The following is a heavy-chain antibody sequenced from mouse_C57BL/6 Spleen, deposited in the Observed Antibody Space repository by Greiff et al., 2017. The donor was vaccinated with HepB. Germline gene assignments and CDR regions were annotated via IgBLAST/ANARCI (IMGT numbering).Heavy chain of an antibody. CDR1: GYAFSSSW. D-gene: IGHD1-1*01. CDR3: ARDVYYGISYHYYAMDY. Sequence: QVQLQQSGPELVKPGASVKISCKASGYAFSSSWMNWVKQRPGKGLEWIGRIYPGDGDTNYNGKLKGKATLTADKSSSTAYMQLSSLTSEDSAVYVCARDVYYGISYHYYAMDYWGQGTSVTVSS. CDR2: IYPGDGDT. J-gene: IGHJ4*01. V-gene: IGHV1-82*01.